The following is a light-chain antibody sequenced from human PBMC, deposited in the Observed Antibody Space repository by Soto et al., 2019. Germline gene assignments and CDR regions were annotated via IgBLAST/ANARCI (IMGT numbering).Light chain of an antibody. CDR1: SSDVGGYDY. CDR2: EVT. V-gene: IGLV2-8*01. CDR3: TSYSGTNKLL. Sequence: QSALTQPPSASGSPGQSVTISCTGTSSDVGGYDYVSWYQQHPGKAPKLMIYEVTIRPSGVSDRFSGSKSGNTASLTVSGLQAEDEAHYYCTSYSGTNKLLFGGGTKLTVL. J-gene: IGLJ2*01.